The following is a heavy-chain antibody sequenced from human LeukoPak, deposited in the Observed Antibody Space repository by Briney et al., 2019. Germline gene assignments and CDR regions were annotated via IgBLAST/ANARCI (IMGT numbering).Heavy chain of an antibody. CDR1: RGTFSSYA. CDR2: IIPIFGTA. CDR3: ARITTDDAFDI. D-gene: IGHD4-11*01. V-gene: IGHV1-69*06. Sequence: ASVKVSCKASRGTFSSYAISWVRQAPGQGLEWMGGIIPIFGTANYAQKFQGRVTITADKSTSTAYMELSSLRSEDTAVYYCARITTDDAFDIWGQGTMVTVSS. J-gene: IGHJ3*02.